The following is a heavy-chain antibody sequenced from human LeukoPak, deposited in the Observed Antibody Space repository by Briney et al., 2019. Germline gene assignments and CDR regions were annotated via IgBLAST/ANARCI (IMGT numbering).Heavy chain of an antibody. CDR2: INHSGST. CDR1: GGSFSGYY. J-gene: IGHJ5*02. V-gene: IGHV4-34*01. CDR3: ARGVWFDP. Sequence: PSETLSLTCAVYGGSFSGYYWSWIRQPLGKGLEWIGEINHSGSTNYNPSLKSRVTISVDTSKNQFSLKLSSVTAADTAVYYCARGVWFDPWGQGTLVTVSS.